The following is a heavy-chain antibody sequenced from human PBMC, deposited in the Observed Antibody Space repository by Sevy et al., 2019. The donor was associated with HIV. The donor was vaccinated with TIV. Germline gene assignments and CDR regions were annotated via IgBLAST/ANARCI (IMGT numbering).Heavy chain of an antibody. Sequence: SETLSLTCTVSGGSISSSTYYWGWIRQPPGKGLEWIGSISYSGSTYYNPSLKSRVTISVDTSKNRFSLKLTSVSAADTAVYYCARHYPPGQILLDYWGQGTLVTVSS. CDR1: GGSISSSTYY. CDR2: ISYSGST. J-gene: IGHJ4*02. D-gene: IGHD2-15*01. CDR3: ARHYPPGQILLDY. V-gene: IGHV4-39*01.